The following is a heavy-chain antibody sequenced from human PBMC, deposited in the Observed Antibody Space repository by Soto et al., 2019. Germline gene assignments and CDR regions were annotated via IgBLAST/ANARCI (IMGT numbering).Heavy chain of an antibody. CDR2: IYYSGNT. CDR3: ARYHHS. V-gene: IGHV4-39*07. D-gene: IGHD2-2*01. Sequence: SETLSLPCSVSGGSINRDSYYWGWIRQPPGKGLEWIGSIYYSGNTYYNPSLKSRVTILVDTSNNQFSLKLSSVTAAGTAGYYCARYHHSRGQGILVTVS. J-gene: IGHJ5*01. CDR1: GGSINRDSYY.